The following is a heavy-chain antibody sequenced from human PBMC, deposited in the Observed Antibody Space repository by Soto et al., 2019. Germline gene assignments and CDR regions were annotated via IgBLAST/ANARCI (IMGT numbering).Heavy chain of an antibody. V-gene: IGHV5-10-1*01. CDR3: ARHYGGSSDWFDP. D-gene: IGHD2-15*01. Sequence: GASLKIACNGSGYSFTSYWISWLRQMPGKGLAWMGRIDPSDSYTNYSPSFQGHVTISADKSISTAYLQWSSLKASDTAMYYCARHYGGSSDWFDPWGQGTLVTVSS. J-gene: IGHJ5*02. CDR2: IDPSDSYT. CDR1: GYSFTSYW.